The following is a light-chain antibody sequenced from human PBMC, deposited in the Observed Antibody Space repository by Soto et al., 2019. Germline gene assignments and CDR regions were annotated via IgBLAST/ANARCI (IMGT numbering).Light chain of an antibody. V-gene: IGKV3-11*01. CDR1: QSVRNY. Sequence: EIVVTKSPATLSVSQGERATLSCRASQSVRNYLAWYQQKPGQAPRLLIYDASNRATGIPARFSGTGSETDFTLTISSLEPEDFAIYYCQQRSKMPLTFGHGTKV. CDR3: QQRSKMPLT. J-gene: IGKJ1*01. CDR2: DAS.